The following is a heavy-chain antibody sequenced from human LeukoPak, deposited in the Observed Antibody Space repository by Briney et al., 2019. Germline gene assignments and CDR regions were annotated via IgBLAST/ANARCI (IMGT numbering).Heavy chain of an antibody. CDR2: IIPILGIA. V-gene: IGHV1-69*04. CDR1: GGTFSSYA. CDR3: AIGLWADYGGNSGVGGMDV. J-gene: IGHJ6*02. D-gene: IGHD4-23*01. Sequence: SVKVSCKASGGTFSSYAISWVRQAPGQGLEWMGRIIPILGIANYAQKFQGRVTITADKSTSTAYMELSSLRSEDTAVYYCAIGLWADYGGNSGVGGMDVWGQGTTVTVSS.